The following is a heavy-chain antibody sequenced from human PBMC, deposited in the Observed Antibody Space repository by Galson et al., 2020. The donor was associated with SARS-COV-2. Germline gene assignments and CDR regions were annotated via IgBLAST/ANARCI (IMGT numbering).Heavy chain of an antibody. CDR3: ARGAASAGFWSSYSPLFDY. V-gene: IGHV3-30*02. CDR2: THYDGTTT. J-gene: IGHJ4*02. Sequence: GGTLRLSCAASGSTFNIYDMHWVRPAPGKGLEWVTITHYDGTTTEYADSVKDRFTISRDNSQNPVYLQMNGLRAEDTAVYYCARGAASAGFWSSYSPLFDYWGQGTLVTVSS. D-gene: IGHD3-3*01. CDR1: GSTFNIYD.